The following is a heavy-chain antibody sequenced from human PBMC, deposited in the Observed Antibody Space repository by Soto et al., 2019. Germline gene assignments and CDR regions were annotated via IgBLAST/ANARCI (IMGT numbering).Heavy chain of an antibody. CDR1: GDTFNFYS. CDR3: ATSYGSGYRAFDS. D-gene: IGHD3-10*01. J-gene: IGHJ4*02. CDR2: INPILSMS. Sequence: QVQLVQSGADVQRPGSSVRVSGKASGDTFNFYSINWVRQAPGLGLQWMGRINPILSMSNYAPRFQGRVTMTADKSTSTAYMELSSLRSEDTAMYYCATSYGSGYRAFDSWGQGALVTVSS. V-gene: IGHV1-69*02.